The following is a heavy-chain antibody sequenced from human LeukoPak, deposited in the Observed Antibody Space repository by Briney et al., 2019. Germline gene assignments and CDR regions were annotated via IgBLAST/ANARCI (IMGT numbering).Heavy chain of an antibody. CDR2: INHSGST. CDR3: ARGPASGSNFAWFDP. J-gene: IGHJ5*02. Sequence: SETLSLTCAVYGESLSNYYWSWIRQPSPGKGLEWIGEINHSGSTNYNPSLKSRVTISVDMSKNQFSLELSYVTAADTAVYYCARGPASGSNFAWFDPWGQGTLVTVSS. V-gene: IGHV4-34*01. CDR1: GESLSNYY. D-gene: IGHD3-10*01.